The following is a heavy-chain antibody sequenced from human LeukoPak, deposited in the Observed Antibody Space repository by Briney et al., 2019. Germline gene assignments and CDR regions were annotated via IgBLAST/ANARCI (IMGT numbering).Heavy chain of an antibody. CDR1: GFSFTTYG. CDR2: IRFDGSKD. CDR3: XXXXXAQWGKGLWYFDL. D-gene: IGHD1-26*01. Sequence: SGGSLRLSCAASGFSFTTYGLHWVRHTPGKGLEWVAFIRFDGSKDYYADSVQGRFTISRDNSKNTLYLQMNSLRAEDTAVYYXXXXXXAQWGKGLWYFDLWGRGTLVTVSS. J-gene: IGHJ2*01. V-gene: IGHV3-30*02.